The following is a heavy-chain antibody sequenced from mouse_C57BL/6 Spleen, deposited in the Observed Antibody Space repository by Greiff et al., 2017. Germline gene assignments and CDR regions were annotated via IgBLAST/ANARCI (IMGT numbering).Heavy chain of an antibody. J-gene: IGHJ1*03. CDR2: ISSGGSYT. V-gene: IGHV5-6*01. CDR3: ASHYYYGSSHWYFDV. Sequence: EVQLVESGGDLVKPGGSLKLSCAASGFTFSSYGMSWVRQTPDKRLEWVATISSGGSYTYYPDSVKGRFTISRDNAKNTLYLQMSSLKSEDTAMYYCASHYYYGSSHWYFDVWGTGTTVTVSS. CDR1: GFTFSSYG. D-gene: IGHD1-1*01.